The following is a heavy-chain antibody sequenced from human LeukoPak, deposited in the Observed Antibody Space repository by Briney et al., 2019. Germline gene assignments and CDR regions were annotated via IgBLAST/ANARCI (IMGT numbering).Heavy chain of an antibody. CDR3: ARDSTQFWSGYYGY. V-gene: IGHV3-30*04. CDR2: ISYDGSNK. J-gene: IGHJ4*02. Sequence: PGRSLRLSCAASGFTFSSYAMHWVRQAPGKGLEWVAVISYDGSNKYYADPVKGRFTISRDNSKNTLYLQMNSLRAEDTAVYYCARDSTQFWSGYYGYWGQGTLVTVSS. D-gene: IGHD3-3*01. CDR1: GFTFSSYA.